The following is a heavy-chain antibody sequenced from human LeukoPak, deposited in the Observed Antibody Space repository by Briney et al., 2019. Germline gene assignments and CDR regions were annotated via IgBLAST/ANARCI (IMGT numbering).Heavy chain of an antibody. CDR1: GGSISSYY. J-gene: IGHJ4*02. CDR2: IYTSGST. CDR3: ARDFYLHDYGDPLGY. V-gene: IGHV4-4*07. Sequence: PSETLSLTCTVSGGSISSYYWRWIRQPAGKGLEWIGRIYTSGSTNYNPSLKSRVTMSVDTSKNQFSLKLSSVTAADTAVYYCARDFYLHDYGDPLGYWGQGTLVTVSS. D-gene: IGHD4-17*01.